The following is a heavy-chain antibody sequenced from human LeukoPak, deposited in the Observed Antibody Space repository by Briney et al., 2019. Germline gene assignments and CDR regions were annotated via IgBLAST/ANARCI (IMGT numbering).Heavy chain of an antibody. D-gene: IGHD2-2*01. Sequence: PGGSLRLSCAASGFAFSSYAMSWVRQAPGKGLEWVSAISGSGGSTYYADSVKGRSTISRDNSENTLYLQMNSLRAEDTAVYYCAKDRGTSCCVWFDPWGQGTLVTVSS. CDR2: ISGSGGST. V-gene: IGHV3-23*01. CDR1: GFAFSSYA. CDR3: AKDRGTSCCVWFDP. J-gene: IGHJ5*02.